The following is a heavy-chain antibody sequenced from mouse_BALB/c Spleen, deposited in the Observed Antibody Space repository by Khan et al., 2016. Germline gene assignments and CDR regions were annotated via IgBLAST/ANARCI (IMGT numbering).Heavy chain of an antibody. V-gene: IGHV1S135*01. CDR2: IDRFNGGT. J-gene: IGHJ4*01. D-gene: IGHD6-1*01. Sequence: VQLQQSGPELMKPGASVKISCKASGYSFTSYYMHWVKQSHGKSLEWIGYIDRFNGGTSYNQKFKGKATLTVDKSSSTAYMHLSSLTSEDSAVYYCASSTQCCYAMHYWGQRTSITVCS. CDR3: ASSTQCCYAMHY. CDR1: GYSFTSYY.